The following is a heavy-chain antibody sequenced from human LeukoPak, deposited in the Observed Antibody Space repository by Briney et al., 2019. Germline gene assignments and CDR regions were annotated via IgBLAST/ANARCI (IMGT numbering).Heavy chain of an antibody. CDR2: IYTSGST. D-gene: IGHD3-22*01. CDR3: ARQENYYDSSGFHFDY. V-gene: IGHV4-4*09. J-gene: IGHJ4*02. Sequence: PSETLSLTCTVSSGSISSYYWSWIRQPPGKGLEWIRYIYTSGSTNYNPSLKSRVTISVDTSKNQFSLKLSSVTAADTAVYYFARQENYYDSSGFHFDYCGQGTLVTVSS. CDR1: SGSISSYY.